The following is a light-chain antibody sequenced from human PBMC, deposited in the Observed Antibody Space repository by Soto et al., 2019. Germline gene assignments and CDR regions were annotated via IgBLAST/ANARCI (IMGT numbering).Light chain of an antibody. V-gene: IGKV2-28*01. CDR1: QSLLHSNGYNY. Sequence: DIVMTQSPLSLPVTPGEPASISCRSSQSLLHSNGYNYLDWYVQKPGQSPQLLIYMSSNRSSGVPDRFSGSGSGTEFTLTISSLQPDDFATYYCQQYNSYSPTFGQGTKVDIK. CDR3: QQYNSYSPT. CDR2: MSS. J-gene: IGKJ1*01.